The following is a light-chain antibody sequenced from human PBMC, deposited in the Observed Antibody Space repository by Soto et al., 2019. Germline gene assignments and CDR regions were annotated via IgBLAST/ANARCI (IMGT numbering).Light chain of an antibody. J-gene: IGKJ1*01. CDR1: QSVSSN. CDR2: GAS. CDR3: HHYNNWPPWT. Sequence: EIVMTQSPATMSVSPGERATLSCRASQSVSSNLAWYQQKPGQAPRLLIYGASTRATGIPTRFSGSGSGTEFTLTISSLQSEDFAVYYCHHYNNWPPWTLRQSTKVDIK. V-gene: IGKV3-15*01.